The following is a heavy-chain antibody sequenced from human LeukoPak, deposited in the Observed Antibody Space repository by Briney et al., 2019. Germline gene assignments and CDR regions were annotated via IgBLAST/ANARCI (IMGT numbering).Heavy chain of an antibody. V-gene: IGHV4-30-2*01. CDR2: IYHSGSA. CDR1: GGSISSGGYS. D-gene: IGHD2-21*02. J-gene: IGHJ4*02. CDR3: ARGDGYSFDY. Sequence: PSQTLSLTCAVSGGSISSGGYSWGWIRQPPGKGLEWIGYIYHSGSAYYSPSLESRVTISIDRSKNQFSLKLTSVTAADTAVYYCARGDGYSFDYWGQGTLVTVSS.